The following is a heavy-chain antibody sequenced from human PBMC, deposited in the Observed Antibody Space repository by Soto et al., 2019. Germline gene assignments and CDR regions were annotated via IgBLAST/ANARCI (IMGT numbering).Heavy chain of an antibody. V-gene: IGHV4-39*01. CDR2: IYYSGST. CDR3: ATHPPYGPLDH. D-gene: IGHD4-17*01. J-gene: IGHJ4*02. CDR1: GGSLSSSAYY. Sequence: SETLSLTCTVSGGSLSSSAYYWGWIRQPPGKGLEWIGNIYYSGSTYYSPSLKSRVTISVDTSKNQFSLNLNSVTAADTAVYYCATHPPYGPLDHWGQGTLVTVSS.